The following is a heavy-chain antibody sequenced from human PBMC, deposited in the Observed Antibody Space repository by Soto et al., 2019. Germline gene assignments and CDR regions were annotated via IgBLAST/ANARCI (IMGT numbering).Heavy chain of an antibody. V-gene: IGHV2-5*02. J-gene: IGHJ6*02. CDR2: IYWDDDK. CDR3: ARRPGINFYYGMDV. CDR1: GFSLSTTGVG. Sequence: QITLKESGPTLVKPTQTLTLTCTFSGFSLSTTGVGVGWIRQPPGKALEWLALIYWDDDKRYSPSLKSRLTITNDPSKNQAVLIMTNMDPVDTATYYCARRPGINFYYGMDVWGQGTTVTVSS.